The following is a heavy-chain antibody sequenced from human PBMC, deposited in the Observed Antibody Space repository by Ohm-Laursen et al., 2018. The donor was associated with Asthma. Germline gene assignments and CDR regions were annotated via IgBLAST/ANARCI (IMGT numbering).Heavy chain of an antibody. CDR3: ASRFRRDQYSSSWYLSYYYYGMDV. Sequence: SQTLSLTCTVSGGSISSGGYYWSWIRQHPGKGLEWIGYIYYSGSTYYNPSLKSRVTISVDTSKNQFSLKLSSVTAADTAVYYCASRFRRDQYSSSWYLSYYYYGMDVWGQGTTVTVSS. CDR2: IYYSGST. CDR1: GGSISSGGYY. V-gene: IGHV4-31*03. J-gene: IGHJ6*02. D-gene: IGHD6-13*01.